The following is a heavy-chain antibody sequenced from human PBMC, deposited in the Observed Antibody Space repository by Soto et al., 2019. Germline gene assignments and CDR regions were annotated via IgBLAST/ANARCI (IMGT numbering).Heavy chain of an antibody. J-gene: IGHJ4*02. CDR2: ISYDGSNK. CDR1: GFTFSSYA. D-gene: IGHD5-12*01. V-gene: IGHV3-30-3*01. Sequence: QVQLVESGGGVVQPGRSLRLSCAASGFTFSSYAMNWVRQAPGKGLEWVAVISYDGSNKYYADSVKGRFTISRDNPKNTLYLQMNSLRVEDTAVYYCARGFYSGYDLDYWGQGNLVTVSS. CDR3: ARGFYSGYDLDY.